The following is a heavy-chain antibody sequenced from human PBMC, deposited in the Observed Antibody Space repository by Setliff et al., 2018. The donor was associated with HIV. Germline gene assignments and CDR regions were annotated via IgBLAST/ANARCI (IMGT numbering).Heavy chain of an antibody. V-gene: IGHV4-34*01. D-gene: IGHD3-10*01. CDR2: INHSGNT. CDR1: GGSFSGYY. J-gene: IGHJ4*02. Sequence: PSETLSLTCAFNGGSFSGYYWMWIRQSPGEGLEWIGEINHSGNTNYNPSLKSRVTMSGDTSKNQFSLNLTSVTAADTAVHFCARGLGRGSGAYYNPPGYWGPGTLVTV. CDR3: ARGLGRGSGAYYNPPGY.